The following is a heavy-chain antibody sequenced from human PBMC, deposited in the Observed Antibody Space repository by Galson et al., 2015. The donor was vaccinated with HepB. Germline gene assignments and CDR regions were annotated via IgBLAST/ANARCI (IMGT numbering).Heavy chain of an antibody. Sequence: SLRLSCAASGFTFSSYAMSWVRQAPGKGLEWVSAISGSGGSTYHADSVKGRFTISRDNSKNTLYLQMNSLRAEDTAVYYCAHSSGYYYKFDYWGQGTLVTVSS. CDR3: AHSSGYYYKFDY. CDR1: GFTFSSYA. CDR2: ISGSGGST. V-gene: IGHV3-23*01. J-gene: IGHJ4*02. D-gene: IGHD3-22*01.